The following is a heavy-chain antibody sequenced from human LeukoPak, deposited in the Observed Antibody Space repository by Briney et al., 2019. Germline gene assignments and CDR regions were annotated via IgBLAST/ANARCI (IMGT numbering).Heavy chain of an antibody. J-gene: IGHJ4*02. Sequence: GGSLRLSCAASGFTFSSYSMNWVRQAPGKGLEWVSSISSSSSYIYYADSVEGRFTISRDNAKNSLYLQMNSLRAEDTAVYYCARGGGGGYCSGGSCDGVYYFDYWGQGTLVTVSS. CDR1: GFTFSSYS. D-gene: IGHD2-15*01. CDR3: ARGGGGGYCSGGSCDGVYYFDY. CDR2: ISSSSSYI. V-gene: IGHV3-21*01.